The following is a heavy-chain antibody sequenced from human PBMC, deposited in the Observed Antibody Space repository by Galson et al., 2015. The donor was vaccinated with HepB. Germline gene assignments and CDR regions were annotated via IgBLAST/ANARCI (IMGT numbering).Heavy chain of an antibody. J-gene: IGHJ4*02. CDR3: ARDPGLSPHCSGGSCYSGPFDY. D-gene: IGHD2-15*01. Sequence: SLRLSCAASGFTFDDYGMSWVRQAPGKGLEWVSGINWNGGSTGYADSVKGRFTISRDNAKNSLYLQMNSLRAEDTALYYCARDPGLSPHCSGGSCYSGPFDYWGQGTLVTVSS. CDR2: INWNGGST. CDR1: GFTFDDYG. V-gene: IGHV3-20*04.